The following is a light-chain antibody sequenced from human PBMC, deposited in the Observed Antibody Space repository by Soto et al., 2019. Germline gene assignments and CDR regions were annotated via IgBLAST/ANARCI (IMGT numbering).Light chain of an antibody. V-gene: IGKV1-27*01. CDR1: RGISNY. Sequence: DIQMTQSPSSLSASVGDRFTITCRASRGISNYLAWYQQKQGKXPKXXIYAASTLQSGVPSRFSGSGSGTDGTITISSLQPEDVETYYCQKYNSAPQTFGQGTKVDIK. CDR3: QKYNSAPQT. J-gene: IGKJ1*01. CDR2: AAS.